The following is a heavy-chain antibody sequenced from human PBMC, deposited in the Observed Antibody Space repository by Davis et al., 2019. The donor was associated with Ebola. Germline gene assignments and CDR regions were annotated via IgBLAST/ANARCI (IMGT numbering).Heavy chain of an antibody. CDR1: GGSISSSSYY. CDR3: ARHPRYSSSSLDY. V-gene: IGHV4-39*01. D-gene: IGHD6-6*01. Sequence: SETLSLTCTVSGGSISSSSYYWGWIRQPPGKGLEWIGSIYYSGSTYYNPSLKSRVTISVDTSKNQFSLKLSSVTAADTAVYYCARHPRYSSSSLDYWGQGTLVTVSS. CDR2: IYYSGST. J-gene: IGHJ4*02.